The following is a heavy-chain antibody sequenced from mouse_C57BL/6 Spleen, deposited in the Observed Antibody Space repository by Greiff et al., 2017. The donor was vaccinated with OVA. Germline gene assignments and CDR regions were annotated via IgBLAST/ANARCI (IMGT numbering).Heavy chain of an antibody. D-gene: IGHD3-2*01. J-gene: IGHJ4*01. CDR1: GYTFTDYY. CDR2: INPYNGGT. CDR3: ARKDSSAALDY. V-gene: IGHV1-19*01. Sequence: EVQLQQSGPVLVKPGASVKMSCKASGYTFTDYYMNWVKQSHGKSLEWIGVINPYNGGTSYNQKFKGKATLTVDKSSSPAYMELNSLTSEDSAVYCCARKDSSAALDYWGKGTSVTVSS.